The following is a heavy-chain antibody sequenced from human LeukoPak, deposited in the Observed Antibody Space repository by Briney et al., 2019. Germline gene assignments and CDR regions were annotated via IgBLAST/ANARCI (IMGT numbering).Heavy chain of an antibody. V-gene: IGHV4-4*02. CDR3: ATTAAAGTWLAWFDP. CDR1: GGSISSYNW. D-gene: IGHD6-13*01. CDR2: IYHSGST. Sequence: PSGTLSLTCVVSGGSISSYNWWSWVRQPPGKGLEWIGEIYHSGSTNYNPSLKSRVTISLDKSKNQFSLKLSSVTAADTAVYYCATTAAAGTWLAWFDPWGQGTLVTVSS. J-gene: IGHJ5*02.